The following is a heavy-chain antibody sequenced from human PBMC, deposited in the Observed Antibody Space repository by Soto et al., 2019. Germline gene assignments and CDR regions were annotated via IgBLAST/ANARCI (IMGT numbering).Heavy chain of an antibody. CDR1: GFTFSSYG. D-gene: IGHD4-4*01. J-gene: IGHJ6*02. CDR2: ISYDGSNK. CDR3: AKDVVKVRPGYSNYGRGIYYYYGMDV. Sequence: GGSLTLSCAASGFTFSSYGMHWVRQAPGKGLEWVAVISYDGSNKYYADSVRGRFTISRDNSKNTLYLQMNSLRAEDTAVYYCAKDVVKVRPGYSNYGRGIYYYYGMDVWGQGTTVTVSS. V-gene: IGHV3-30*18.